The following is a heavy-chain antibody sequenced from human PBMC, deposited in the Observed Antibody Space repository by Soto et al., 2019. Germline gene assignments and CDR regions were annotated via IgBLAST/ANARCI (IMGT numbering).Heavy chain of an antibody. CDR2: ISAGRST. D-gene: IGHD4-17*01. CDR1: GFTFSNYA. V-gene: IGHV3-23*01. Sequence: EVQVLESGGDLVQPGGSLRLSCAASGFTFSNYAMNWVRQAPGKGPEWVSGISAGRSTYYAGSVKGRFTISRDTSKSTLFLQMDSLRAEDTALYYCTKVRGDPVWGKGTTVTVSS. CDR3: TKVRGDPV. J-gene: IGHJ6*04.